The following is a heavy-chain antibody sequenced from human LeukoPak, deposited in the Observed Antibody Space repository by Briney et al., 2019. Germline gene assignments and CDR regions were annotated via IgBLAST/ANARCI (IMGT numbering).Heavy chain of an antibody. D-gene: IGHD3-10*01. CDR1: GFTFSSYS. CDR2: ISSSSSYI. J-gene: IGHJ4*02. V-gene: IGHV3-21*01. CDR3: ARGMRSGTYYFDY. Sequence: KTGGSLRLSCAASGFTFSSYSMNWVRQAPGKGLEWVSSISSSSSYIYYADSVKGRFTISRDNAKNSLYLQMNSLRAEDTAVYYCARGMRSGTYYFDYWGQGTLVTVSS.